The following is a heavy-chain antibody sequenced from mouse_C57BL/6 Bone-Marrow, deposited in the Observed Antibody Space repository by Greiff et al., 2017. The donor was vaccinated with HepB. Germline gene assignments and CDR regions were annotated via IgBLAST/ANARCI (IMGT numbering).Heavy chain of an antibody. D-gene: IGHD1-1*01. CDR2: IDPANGNT. CDR3: ARYYYGSSSYAMDY. J-gene: IGHJ4*01. V-gene: IGHV14-3*01. Sequence: EVQRVESVAELVRPGASVKLSCTASGFNIKNTYMHWVKQRPEQGLEWIGRIDPANGNTKYAPKFQGKATITADTSSNTAYLQLSSLTSEDTAIYYCARYYYGSSSYAMDYWGQGTSVTVSS. CDR1: GFNIKNTY.